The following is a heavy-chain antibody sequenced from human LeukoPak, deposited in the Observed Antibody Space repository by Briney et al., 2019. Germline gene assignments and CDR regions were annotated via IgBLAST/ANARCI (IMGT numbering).Heavy chain of an antibody. CDR1: GFTVSSSY. CDR3: AKDGVHVLRYFDSLLRKGRYYFDY. V-gene: IGHV3-66*01. D-gene: IGHD3-9*01. J-gene: IGHJ4*02. CDR2: IYSGGCT. Sequence: GGSLRLSCAASGFTVSSSYMSWVRRAPGKGLEWVSIIYSGGCTYYADSVKGRFTISRDNSKNTLYLQMNSLRAEDTAVYYCAKDGVHVLRYFDSLLRKGRYYFDYSGQGTLVTVSS.